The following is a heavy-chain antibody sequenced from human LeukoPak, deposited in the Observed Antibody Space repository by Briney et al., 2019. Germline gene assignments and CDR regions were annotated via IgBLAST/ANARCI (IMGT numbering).Heavy chain of an antibody. V-gene: IGHV3-21*01. Sequence: GGSLRLSCAASGFTFSSYSMNWVRQAPGKGLEWVSSISSSSSYIYYADSVKGRFTISRDNAKNSLYLQRNSLRAEDTAVYYCARDGTIVVVPAEYFQHWGQGTLVTVSS. D-gene: IGHD3-22*01. J-gene: IGHJ1*01. CDR2: ISSSSSYI. CDR3: ARDGTIVVVPAEYFQH. CDR1: GFTFSSYS.